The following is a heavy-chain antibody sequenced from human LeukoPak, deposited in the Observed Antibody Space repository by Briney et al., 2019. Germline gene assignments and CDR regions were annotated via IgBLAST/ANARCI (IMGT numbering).Heavy chain of an antibody. CDR2: IYTSGST. J-gene: IGHJ4*02. CDR1: GSSISSYY. CDR3: ARLYYDFWSGYLGLDY. Sequence: SETLSLTCTVSGSSISSYYWSWIRQPPGKGLEWIGYIYTSGSTNYNPSLKSRVTISVDTSKNQFSLKLSSVTAADTAVYYCARLYYDFWSGYLGLDYWGQGTLVTVSS. V-gene: IGHV4-4*09. D-gene: IGHD3-3*01.